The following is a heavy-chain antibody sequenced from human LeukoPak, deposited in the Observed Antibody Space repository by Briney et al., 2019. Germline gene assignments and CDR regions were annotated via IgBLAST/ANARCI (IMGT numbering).Heavy chain of an antibody. CDR3: ARDDTPRWLHHTGDYYFDY. CDR1: GYTFTGYY. V-gene: IGHV1-2*02. Sequence: GASVKVSCKASGYTFTGYYMHWVRQAPGQGLEWMGWINPNSGGTNYAQKFQGRVTMTRDTSISTAYMELSRLRSDDTAVYYCARDDTPRWLHHTGDYYFDYWGQGTLVTVSS. CDR2: INPNSGGT. J-gene: IGHJ4*02. D-gene: IGHD5-24*01.